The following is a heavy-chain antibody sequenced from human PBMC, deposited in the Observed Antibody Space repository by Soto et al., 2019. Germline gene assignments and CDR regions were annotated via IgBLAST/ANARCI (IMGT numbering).Heavy chain of an antibody. V-gene: IGHV3-48*03. CDR1: GLTFSNYE. D-gene: IGHD1-7*01. J-gene: IGHJ4*02. Sequence: GGSLRLSCAGTGLTFSNYEMNWIRQAPGKGLEWVSYINGTVNTIYYAASVKGRFNISRDNDKNSLYLQISSLRAEDTAFYYCATKVYGTTYFGYWGQGALVTVSS. CDR2: INGTVNTI. CDR3: ATKVYGTTYFGY.